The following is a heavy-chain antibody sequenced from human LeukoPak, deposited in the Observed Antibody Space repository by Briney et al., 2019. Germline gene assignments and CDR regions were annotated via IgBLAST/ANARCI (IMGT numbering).Heavy chain of an antibody. D-gene: IGHD3-10*01. CDR3: ARDYSSSDGSGEEDY. Sequence: SETLSLTCAVYGGSFSGYYWSWIRQPPGKGLEWIGEINHSGSTNYNPSLKSRVTISVDTSKNQFSLKLSSVTAADTAVYYCARDYSSSDGSGEEDYWGQGTLVTVSS. CDR2: INHSGST. J-gene: IGHJ4*02. V-gene: IGHV4-34*01. CDR1: GGSFSGYY.